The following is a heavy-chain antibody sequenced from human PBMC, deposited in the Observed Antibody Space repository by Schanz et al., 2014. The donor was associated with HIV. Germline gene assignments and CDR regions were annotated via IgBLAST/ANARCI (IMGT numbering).Heavy chain of an antibody. CDR2: INHSGIP. CDR3: ARDGGRRGGERQLFGY. Sequence: QVRLPQWGAGLLKPSETLSLTCAVYGRSFNDYYWGWIRQAPGKGPEWIGEINHSGIPNYNPSLESRGTISGATSKNQFSRKLSSVTAADTAVYYCARDGGRRGGERQLFGYWGQGTLVTVSS. J-gene: IGHJ4*02. D-gene: IGHD3-16*01. V-gene: IGHV4-34*01. CDR1: GRSFNDYY.